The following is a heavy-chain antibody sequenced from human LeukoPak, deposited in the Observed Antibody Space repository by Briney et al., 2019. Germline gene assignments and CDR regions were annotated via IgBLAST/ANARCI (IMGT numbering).Heavy chain of an antibody. V-gene: IGHV3-23*01. Sequence: GGSLRLSCAASGFTFSSYAMSWVHQAPGKGLEWVSAISGSGGSTYYADSVKGRFTISRDNSKNTLYLQMNSLRAEDTAVYYCAKARQLVSYYCMDVWGQGTTVTVSS. D-gene: IGHD6-13*01. CDR1: GFTFSSYA. CDR3: AKARQLVSYYCMDV. CDR2: ISGSGGST. J-gene: IGHJ6*02.